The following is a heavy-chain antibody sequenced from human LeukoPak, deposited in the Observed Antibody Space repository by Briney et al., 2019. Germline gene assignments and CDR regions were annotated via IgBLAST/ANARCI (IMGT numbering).Heavy chain of an antibody. CDR1: GFTFSTYA. D-gene: IGHD6-13*01. Sequence: GGSLRLSCAASGFTFSTYAMIWVRQAPGKGLEWVSVIGGSGSYTYYADSVKGRFTISRDNSKDTLYLQMNSLRPEDMAVYYCARDWYDYWGQGTLVTVSS. CDR2: IGGSGSYT. J-gene: IGHJ4*02. CDR3: ARDWYDY. V-gene: IGHV3-23*01.